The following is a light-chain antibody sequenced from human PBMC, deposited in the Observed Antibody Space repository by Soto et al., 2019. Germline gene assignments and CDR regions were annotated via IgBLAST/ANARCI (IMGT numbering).Light chain of an antibody. CDR3: QQYKSHWT. CDR2: KAS. CDR1: QSSSSW. Sequence: KMTLSAPNISASVRSVVTGGRRASQSSSSWLAWYQQKAGKAPKLLIYKASVLESGVPSIFSGSRSTAYVILISSRQAAEDVATYYGQQYKSHWTFGQGTKVDIK. J-gene: IGKJ1*01. V-gene: IGKV1-5*03.